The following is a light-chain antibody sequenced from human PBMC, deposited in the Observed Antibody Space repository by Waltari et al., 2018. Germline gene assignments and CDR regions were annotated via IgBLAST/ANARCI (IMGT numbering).Light chain of an antibody. Sequence: EIVLTQSPGTLSLSPGERATLSCRARQTVTSISLSWDQQKPGQAPRLLIYGASTRATGIPDRFSGSGSGTDFTLTISRLEPEDFAVYYCQQYDGIVLTFGGGTKAEI. CDR3: QQYDGIVLT. CDR2: GAS. J-gene: IGKJ4*01. CDR1: QTVTSIS. V-gene: IGKV3-20*01.